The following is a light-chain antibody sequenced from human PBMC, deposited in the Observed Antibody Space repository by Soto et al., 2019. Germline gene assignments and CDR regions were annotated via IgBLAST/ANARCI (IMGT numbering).Light chain of an antibody. CDR1: QSVGSY. V-gene: IGKV3-20*01. CDR3: QHYGGPPPWT. J-gene: IGKJ1*01. CDR2: GAS. Sequence: ENVLTQSPGTLSLSPGERATLSCRASQSVGSYLGWYQKKPGQAHRLLIYGASNRATGIPDRFSGSGAGTDFTLTISRLEPDDCAVYYCQHYGGPPPWTFGQGTKVEL.